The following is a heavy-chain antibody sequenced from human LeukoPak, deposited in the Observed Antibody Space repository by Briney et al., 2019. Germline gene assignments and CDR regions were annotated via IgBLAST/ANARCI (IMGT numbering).Heavy chain of an antibody. CDR1: GGSISSSNYY. Sequence: PSETLSLTCTVSGGSISSSNYYWGWIRQPPGKGLEWIGSIYYSGSTYYNPSLKSRVTISVDTSKNQFSLKLSSVTAADTAVYYCARILRDPPDAFDIWGQGTMVTVSS. CDR2: IYYSGST. V-gene: IGHV4-39*07. CDR3: ARILRDPPDAFDI. J-gene: IGHJ3*02.